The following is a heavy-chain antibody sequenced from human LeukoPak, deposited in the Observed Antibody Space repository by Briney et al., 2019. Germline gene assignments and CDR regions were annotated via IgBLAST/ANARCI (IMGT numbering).Heavy chain of an antibody. CDR3: ARSRNWNYVRAFDI. Sequence: PPETLSLTCAVSGYSISSGYYWGWIRQPPGKGLEWIGSIYHSGSTYYNPSLKSRVTISVDTSKNQFSLKLSSVTAADTAVFYCARSRNWNYVRAFDIWGQGTVVTVSS. D-gene: IGHD1-7*01. CDR2: IYHSGST. V-gene: IGHV4-38-2*01. J-gene: IGHJ3*02. CDR1: GYSISSGYY.